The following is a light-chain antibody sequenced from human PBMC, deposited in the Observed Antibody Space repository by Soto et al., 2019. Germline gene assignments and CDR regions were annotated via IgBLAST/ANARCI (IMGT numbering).Light chain of an antibody. Sequence: VMTQAPATLSVSPGERATLSCRASQSVSNNYLAWYQQKPGQAPRLLIYGASNRATGIPDRFSGSGSGTDFTLTISRLEPEDSAIYYCQQYFEWPPMTFGQGTKVDI. CDR2: GAS. CDR3: QQYFEWPPMT. V-gene: IGKV3D-20*02. CDR1: QSVSNNY. J-gene: IGKJ1*01.